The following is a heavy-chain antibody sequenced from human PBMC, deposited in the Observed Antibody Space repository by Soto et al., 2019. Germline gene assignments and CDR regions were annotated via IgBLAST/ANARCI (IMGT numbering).Heavy chain of an antibody. V-gene: IGHV1-8*01. CDR3: ARTYYHSPTYYQQFDY. CDR1: GYTFTSYD. Sequence: ASVKVSCKASGYTFTSYDINWVRQATGQGLEWMGWMNPNSGNTGYAQKFQGRVTMTRNTSISTAYMELSSLRSEDTAVYYCARTYYHSPTYYQQFDYWGQGNLVTLSS. D-gene: IGHD3-22*01. CDR2: MNPNSGNT. J-gene: IGHJ4*02.